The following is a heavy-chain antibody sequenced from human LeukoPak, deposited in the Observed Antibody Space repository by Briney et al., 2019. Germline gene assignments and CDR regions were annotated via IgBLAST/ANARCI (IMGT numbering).Heavy chain of an antibody. D-gene: IGHD6-13*01. V-gene: IGHV4-34*01. CDR3: ARDSGYSSSWYRTEYFQH. CDR2: INHSGST. Sequence: SETLSLTCAVYGGSFSGYYWSWIRQPPGKGLEWIGEINHSGSTNYNPSLKSRVTISVDKSKNQFSLKLSSVTAADTAVYYCARDSGYSSSWYRTEYFQHWGPGTLVTVSS. J-gene: IGHJ1*01. CDR1: GGSFSGYY.